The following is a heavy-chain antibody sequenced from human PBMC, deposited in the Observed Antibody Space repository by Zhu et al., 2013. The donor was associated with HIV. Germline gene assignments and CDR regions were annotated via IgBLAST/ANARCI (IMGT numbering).Heavy chain of an antibody. CDR3: ARGTRGYSYGADQYYYYYYGMDV. CDR1: GYTFTSYD. V-gene: IGHV1-8*01. Sequence: QVQLVQSGAEVKKPGASVKVSCKASGYTFTSYDINWVRQATGQGLEWMGWMNPNSGNTGYAQKFQGRVTMTRNTSISTAYMELSSLRSEDTAVYYCARGTRGYSYGADQYYYYYYGMDVWGQGTTVTVSS. J-gene: IGHJ6*02. CDR2: MNPNSGNT. D-gene: IGHD5-18*01.